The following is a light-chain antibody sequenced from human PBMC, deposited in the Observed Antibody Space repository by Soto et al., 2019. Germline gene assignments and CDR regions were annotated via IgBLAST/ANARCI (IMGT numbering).Light chain of an antibody. CDR1: QSLLFSSNNKNY. CDR3: QQYYSPPLS. Sequence: DIVMTQSPDSLAVSLGERATINCKSSQSLLFSSNNKNYLAWYQQKGGQPPKLLIYWASTRESGVPDRFSGSGSGTDFTLTITSLKAEDVAVYYCQQYYSPPLSFDGGTKVEIK. V-gene: IGKV4-1*01. CDR2: WAS. J-gene: IGKJ4*01.